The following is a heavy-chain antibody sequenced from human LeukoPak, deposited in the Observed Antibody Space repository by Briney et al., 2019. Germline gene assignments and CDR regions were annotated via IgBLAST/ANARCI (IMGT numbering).Heavy chain of an antibody. Sequence: SETLSLTCAVSGGSISSYYWSWIRQPPGKGLEWIGYIYHSGSTNYNPSLKSRVTISVDTSKNQFSLKLSSVTAADTAVYYCARDPIMGQYFDYWGQGTLVAVSS. V-gene: IGHV4-59*12. CDR3: ARDPIMGQYFDY. CDR1: GGSISSYY. D-gene: IGHD3-16*01. CDR2: IYHSGST. J-gene: IGHJ4*02.